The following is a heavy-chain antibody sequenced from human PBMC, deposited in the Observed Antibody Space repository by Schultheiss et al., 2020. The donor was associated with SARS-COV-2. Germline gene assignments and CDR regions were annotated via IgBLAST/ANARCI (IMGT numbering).Heavy chain of an antibody. CDR3: ARDRGSYYSWYFDL. J-gene: IGHJ2*01. V-gene: IGHV4-59*12. CDR2: IYYSGST. CDR1: GGSISSYY. Sequence: SETLSLTCTVSGGSISSYYWSWIRQPPGKGLEWIGYIYYSGSTYYNPSLKSRVTISVDTSKNQFSLKLSSVTAADTAVYYCARDRGSYYSWYFDLWGRGTLVTVSS. D-gene: IGHD1-26*01.